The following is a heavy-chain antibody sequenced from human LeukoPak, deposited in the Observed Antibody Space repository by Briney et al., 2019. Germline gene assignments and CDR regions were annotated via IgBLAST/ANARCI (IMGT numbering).Heavy chain of an antibody. V-gene: IGHV4-30-2*03. Sequence: PSETLSLTCAVSGGSISSGGYSWSWIRQPPGKGLEWIGTIYYSGSTYYNPSLKSRVTISTDTSKNQFSLNLRSVTAADTAVYYCARVRGDSPYSFDYWGQGTLVTVSS. J-gene: IGHJ4*02. CDR2: IYYSGST. CDR3: ARVRGDSPYSFDY. D-gene: IGHD2-21*02. CDR1: GGSISSGGYS.